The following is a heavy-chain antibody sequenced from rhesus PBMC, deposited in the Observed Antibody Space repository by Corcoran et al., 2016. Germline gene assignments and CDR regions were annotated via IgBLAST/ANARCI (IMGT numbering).Heavy chain of an antibody. D-gene: IGHD1-32*01. CDR2: IGGKGGNI. V-gene: IGHV4-165*02. J-gene: IGHJ4*01. CDR1: GGAISGDY. CDR3: GRIKTTGSGIVTTVDL. Sequence: QVQLQESGPGLVKPSETLSLTCAVSGGAISGDYWIWTRRPPGTGREGIGLIGGKGGNINYNPSLKSRVSISTDTPKNQFSLKVNSVTAADTAVYYCGRIKTTGSGIVTTVDLWGQGVLVTVSS.